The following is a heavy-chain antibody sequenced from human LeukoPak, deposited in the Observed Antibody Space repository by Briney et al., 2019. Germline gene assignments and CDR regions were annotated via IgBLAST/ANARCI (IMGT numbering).Heavy chain of an antibody. D-gene: IGHD3-10*01. CDR3: ARDKKTLWFGELIPRAPMDV. V-gene: IGHV3-11*01. J-gene: IGHJ6*02. CDR2: ISSSGSTI. Sequence: GGSLRLSCAASGFTFSDYYMSWIRQAPGKGLEWVSYISSSGSTIYYADSVKGRFTISRDNAKNSLYLQMNSLRAEDTAVYYCARDKKTLWFGELIPRAPMDVWGQGTTVAVSS. CDR1: GFTFSDYY.